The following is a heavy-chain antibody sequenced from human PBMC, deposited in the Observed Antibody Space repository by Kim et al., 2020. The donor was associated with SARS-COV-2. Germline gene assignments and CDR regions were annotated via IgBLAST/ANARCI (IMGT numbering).Heavy chain of an antibody. CDR1: GDSLLDNSAA. V-gene: IGHV6-1*01. CDR3: ARGFCSGGWCYFDY. J-gene: IGHJ4*03. D-gene: IGHD6-19*01. Sequence: SQTLSLTCAISGDSLLDNSAAWNWIRQSPSRGLEWLGRTYYTSKWYNDYAESVKGRLTINADTSKKQLSLQVNYVTPDDTAVYYCARGFCSGGWCYFDYWGQGTLVVVSS. CDR2: TYYTSKWYN.